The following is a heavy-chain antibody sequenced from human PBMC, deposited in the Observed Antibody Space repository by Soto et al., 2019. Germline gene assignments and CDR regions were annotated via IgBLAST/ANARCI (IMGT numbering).Heavy chain of an antibody. Sequence: QVQLVQSGAEMKKPGSSVKVSCQSSGGTFNTYAMNWVRQAPGQGPEWMGDISPMFGAANYAPKFQGRVTITADESTGTSYMQXSSXTSEDTALYFCAREVQVHTPAFVYWGQGTLVTVS. CDR3: AREVQVHTPAFVY. J-gene: IGHJ4*02. D-gene: IGHD3-10*01. V-gene: IGHV1-69*19. CDR1: GGTFNTYA. CDR2: ISPMFGAA.